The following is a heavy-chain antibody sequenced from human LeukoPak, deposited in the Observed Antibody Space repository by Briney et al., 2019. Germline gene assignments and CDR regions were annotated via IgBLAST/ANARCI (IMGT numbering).Heavy chain of an antibody. J-gene: IGHJ4*02. V-gene: IGHV4-31*03. Sequence: SKTLSLTCTVSGGSISSGGYYWSWVRQHPGKGLEWIGYIYYSGSTYYNPSLKSRVTISVDTSKNQFSLKLSSVTAADTAVYYCARGTQQLVPFDYWGQGTLVTVSS. D-gene: IGHD6-13*01. CDR3: ARGTQQLVPFDY. CDR2: IYYSGST. CDR1: GGSISSGGYY.